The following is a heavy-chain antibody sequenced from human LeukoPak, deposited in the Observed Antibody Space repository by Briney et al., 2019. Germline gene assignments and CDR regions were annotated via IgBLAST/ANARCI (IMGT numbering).Heavy chain of an antibody. D-gene: IGHD4-11*01. J-gene: IGHJ6*03. CDR2: VDHTGST. Sequence: SETLSLTCSVSDNSITMYYWTWIRQPPGKGLEWIGYVDHTGSTNFNPSLNGRVSISRDTSKNLFSLRLRSVTAADTAVYFCARGRVSSSTWYSTYYYYFYMDVWGKGTTVTVSS. V-gene: IGHV4-59*01. CDR3: ARGRVSSSTWYSTYYYYFYMDV. CDR1: DNSITMYY.